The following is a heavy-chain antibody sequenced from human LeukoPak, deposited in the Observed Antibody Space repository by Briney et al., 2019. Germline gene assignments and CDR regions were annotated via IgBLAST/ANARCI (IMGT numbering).Heavy chain of an antibody. CDR2: IYTSGST. D-gene: IGHD6-13*01. Sequence: SETLSLTCTVSGGSISSYYWSWIRQPAGKGLEWIGRIYTSGSTNYNPSLKSRVTMSVDTSKNQFSLKLSSVTAADTAVYYCARTHPVASAVFYFDYWGQGTLVTVSS. J-gene: IGHJ4*02. CDR1: GGSISSYY. CDR3: ARTHPVASAVFYFDY. V-gene: IGHV4-4*07.